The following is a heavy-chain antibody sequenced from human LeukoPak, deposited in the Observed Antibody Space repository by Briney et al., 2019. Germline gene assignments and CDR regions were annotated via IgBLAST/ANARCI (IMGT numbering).Heavy chain of an antibody. CDR3: AKASLGYCSGSSCYYFDY. CDR1: GFTLSSYA. V-gene: IGHV3-23*01. D-gene: IGHD2-2*01. CDR2: ISGSGGST. J-gene: IGHJ4*02. Sequence: PGGSLRLSCAASGFTLSSYAMSWVRQAPGKGLEWVSAISGSGGSTYSADSVKGRFSISRDNSKNTLYLQMNSLRAEDTAVYYCAKASLGYCSGSSCYYFDYWGQGTLVTVSS.